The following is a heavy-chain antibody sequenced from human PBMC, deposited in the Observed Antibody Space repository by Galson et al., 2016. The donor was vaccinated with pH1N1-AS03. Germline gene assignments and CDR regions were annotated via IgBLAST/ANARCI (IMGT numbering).Heavy chain of an antibody. Sequence: QSGAEVKKTGASVKVSCKASGYTFTNFGINWVRQAPGQGLEWLGWISAYSGNTDYSQTLQGRVSMTTDPSTSTAYLELTGLTSADTAIYYCARDLRSDFGNSFVAGVQFGRYWGQGTLVIVSS. D-gene: IGHD4-23*01. J-gene: IGHJ4*02. CDR2: ISAYSGNT. V-gene: IGHV1-18*01. CDR3: ARDLRSDFGNSFVAGVQFGRY. CDR1: GYTFTNFG.